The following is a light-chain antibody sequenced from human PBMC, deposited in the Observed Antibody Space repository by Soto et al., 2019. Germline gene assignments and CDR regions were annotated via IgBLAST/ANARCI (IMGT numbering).Light chain of an antibody. V-gene: IGKV3-15*01. J-gene: IGKJ1*01. CDR2: GAS. CDR1: QSVSSN. CDR3: QQYNNWPPWT. Sequence: EIVMTQSPATLSVSPGERATLSCRASQSVSSNLAWYQQKPGQAPRLLIYGASTRATGIPARFSGSGSGTEFTLTISSRQSEDFAFYYCQQYNNWPPWTFGQGTKVEIK.